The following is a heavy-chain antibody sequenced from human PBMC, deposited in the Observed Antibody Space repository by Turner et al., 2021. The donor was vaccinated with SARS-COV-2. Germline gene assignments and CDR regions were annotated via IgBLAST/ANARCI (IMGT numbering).Heavy chain of an antibody. CDR2: ISGSGGRT. CDR1: GFAFSTYG. CDR3: AKVYSYAVLDY. Sequence: EVQLLESGGGLVQPGGSLRPSCAASGFAFSTYGMSWVRQTPGKGVECVASISGSGGRTHYVDAVKGRFTISRDNSKNTVYLQMNSLRTEDTAVYYCAKVYSYAVLDYWGQGTLLTVSS. V-gene: IGHV3-23*01. D-gene: IGHD5-18*01. J-gene: IGHJ4*02.